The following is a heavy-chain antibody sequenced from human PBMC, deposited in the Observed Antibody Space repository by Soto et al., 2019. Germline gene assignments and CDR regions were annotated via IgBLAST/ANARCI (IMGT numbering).Heavy chain of an antibody. CDR3: TTDWGSGTHYARAFDV. CDR2: IRSNIDGATT. Sequence: VLLVESGGGLVQPGGSLRLSCAASGFAFKYARMTWVRQAPGKGLEWVGHIRSNIDGATTAYAAPVKGRFTISRDESKNTVDLQMNSLITEDTAVYYCTTDWGSGTHYARAFDVWGQGTMVTVSS. V-gene: IGHV3-15*01. J-gene: IGHJ3*01. D-gene: IGHD3-16*01. CDR1: GFAFKYAR.